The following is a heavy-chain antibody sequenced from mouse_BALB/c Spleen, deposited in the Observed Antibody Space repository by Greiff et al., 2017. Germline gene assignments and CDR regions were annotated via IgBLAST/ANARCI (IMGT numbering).Heavy chain of an antibody. CDR3: ARDGDDYAWFAY. J-gene: IGHJ3*01. V-gene: IGHV5-4*02. CDR1: GFTFSDYY. CDR2: ISDGGSYT. Sequence: DVKLQESGGGLVKPGGSLKLSCAASGFTFSDYYMYWVRQTPEKRLEWVATISDGGSYTYYPDSVKGRFTISRDNAKNNLYLQMSSLKSEDTAMYYCARDGDDYAWFAYWGQGTLVTVSA. D-gene: IGHD2-4*01.